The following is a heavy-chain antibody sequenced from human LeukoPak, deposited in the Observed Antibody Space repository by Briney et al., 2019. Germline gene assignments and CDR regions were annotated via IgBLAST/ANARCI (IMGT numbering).Heavy chain of an antibody. V-gene: IGHV3-66*02. D-gene: IGHD1-26*01. CDR2: IYSGGST. J-gene: IGHJ3*02. CDR3: AREESYYAFDI. Sequence: PGGSLRLSRAASGFTVSSNYMSWVRQAPGKGLEWVSVIYSGGSTYYADSVKGRFTISRDNSKNTLYLQMNSLRAEDTAVYYCAREESYYAFDIWGQGTMVTVSS. CDR1: GFTVSSNY.